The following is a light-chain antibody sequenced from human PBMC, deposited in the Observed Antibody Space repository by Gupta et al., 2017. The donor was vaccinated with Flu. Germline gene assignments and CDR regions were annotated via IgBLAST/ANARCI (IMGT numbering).Light chain of an antibody. CDR2: WAS. Sequence: DIVMTQSPDSLAVSLGERATINCKSSQSVLYSSNNKNYLAWYQQKPGQPPKLLIYWASTGESGVPDRFSGSGSGTDFTLTISSLQAEDVAVYYCQQYYSTPVTFGPGTKVDIK. CDR1: QSVLYSSNNKNY. V-gene: IGKV4-1*01. J-gene: IGKJ3*01. CDR3: QQYYSTPVT.